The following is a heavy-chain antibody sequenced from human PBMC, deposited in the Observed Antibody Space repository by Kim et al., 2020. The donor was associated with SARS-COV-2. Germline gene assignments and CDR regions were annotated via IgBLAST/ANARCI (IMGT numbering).Heavy chain of an antibody. CDR1: GGSISSSNW. J-gene: IGHJ3*02. D-gene: IGHD3-22*01. V-gene: IGHV4-4*02. CDR3: ARVSPITMIVVVIPKYAFDI. CDR2: IYHSGST. Sequence: SETLSLTCAVSGGSISSSNWRSWVRQPPGKGLEWIGEIYHSGSTNYNPSLKSRVTISVDKSKNQFFLKLSSVTAADTAVYYCARVSPITMIVVVIPKYAFDIWGEGAMVTVSS.